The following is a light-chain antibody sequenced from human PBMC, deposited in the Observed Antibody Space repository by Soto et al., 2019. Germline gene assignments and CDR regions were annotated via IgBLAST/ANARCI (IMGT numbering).Light chain of an antibody. CDR3: QKYNSYLIT. V-gene: IGKV1-5*01. J-gene: IGKJ5*01. Sequence: DIQMTQSPSTLSASVGDRVTLTCRASQSISSWLAWYQQKPGKATKLLIYGASSLESGVPSRFSGSGSGTEFTLTISSLQPDDFATYYCQKYNSYLITVGQGTRLEI. CDR2: GAS. CDR1: QSISSW.